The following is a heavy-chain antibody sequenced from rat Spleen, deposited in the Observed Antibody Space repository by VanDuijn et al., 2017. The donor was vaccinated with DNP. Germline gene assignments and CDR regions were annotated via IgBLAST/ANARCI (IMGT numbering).Heavy chain of an antibody. CDR1: GFNFNDYW. CDR3: VTRGTGSDNWFAY. V-gene: IGHV4-2*01. CDR2: IKQDSSFG. D-gene: IGHD4-2*01. J-gene: IGHJ3*01. Sequence: EVKLVESGGGLVQPGRSLKLSCAASGFNFNDYWMGWVRQAPGKGLEWMGEIKQDSSFGNHNPSLRDRFTISRDNAQNSLYLQMNSLGSADTATYYCVTRGTGSDNWFAYWGQGTLVTVSS.